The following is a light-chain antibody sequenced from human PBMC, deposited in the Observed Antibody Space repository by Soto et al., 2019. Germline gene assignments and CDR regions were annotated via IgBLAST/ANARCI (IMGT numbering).Light chain of an antibody. CDR1: QSVSSSY. J-gene: IGKJ1*01. CDR3: HQCGSSPWT. CDR2: DAS. Sequence: EIVLTQSPGTLSLSPGERATLSCRASQSVSSSYLAWYQQKPGQAPRLLIYDASRRATGIPDKFSGSGSGTDFTITISRLEPEDSAVYYCHQCGSSPWTFGQGTKVEIK. V-gene: IGKV3-20*01.